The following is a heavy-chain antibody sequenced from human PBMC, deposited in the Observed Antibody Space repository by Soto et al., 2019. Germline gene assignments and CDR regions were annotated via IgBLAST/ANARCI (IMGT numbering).Heavy chain of an antibody. J-gene: IGHJ6*02. CDR2: ISSSSSTI. CDR3: ARDRGRGASPIQTIDVYHYGMDV. V-gene: IGHV3-48*02. Sequence: GGSLRLSCAASGFTFSSYSMNWVRQAPGKGLEWVSYISSSSSTIYYADSVKGRFTISRDNAKNSLYLQMNSLRDEDKAVYYCARDRGRGASPIQTIDVYHYGMDVWGQGTTVTVS. CDR1: GFTFSSYS. D-gene: IGHD3-10*01.